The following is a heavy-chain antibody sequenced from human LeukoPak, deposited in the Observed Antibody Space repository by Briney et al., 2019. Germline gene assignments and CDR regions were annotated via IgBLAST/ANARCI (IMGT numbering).Heavy chain of an antibody. CDR1: GFTFSTYS. Sequence: GGSPRLSCEASGFTFSTYSMNWVRQAPGKGLEWVSSIGSSTGYISYADSVKGRFTISRDNAKNSLYLQMNSLRVEDTALYYCASDGSNWYMDYWGQGTLVTVSS. J-gene: IGHJ4*02. V-gene: IGHV3-21*01. CDR3: ASDGSNWYMDY. CDR2: IGSSTGYI. D-gene: IGHD6-13*01.